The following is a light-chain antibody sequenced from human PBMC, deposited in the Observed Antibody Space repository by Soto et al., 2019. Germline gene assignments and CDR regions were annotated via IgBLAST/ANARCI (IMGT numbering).Light chain of an antibody. Sequence: QSALTQPPSASGSPGQSVTISCTGTSSDVGGYNYVSWYQHHPGKAPKLIIYEVDERPSGVPDRFSGSKSGNTASLTVSGLQAEDEADYYCSSYVGSNNFPYVSGTGTKLTVL. CDR2: EVD. CDR3: SSYVGSNNFPYV. CDR1: SSDVGGYNY. V-gene: IGLV2-8*01. J-gene: IGLJ1*01.